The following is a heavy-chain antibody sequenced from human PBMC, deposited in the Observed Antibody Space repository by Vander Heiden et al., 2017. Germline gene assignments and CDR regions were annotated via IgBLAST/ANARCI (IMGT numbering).Heavy chain of an antibody. CDR1: GLTFRRCA. CDR2: ISYSGGST. D-gene: IGHD3-16*01. J-gene: IGHJ4*02. CDR3: GNKSPDSSAERGTFG. Sequence: EVQLLESGGGFVQPGGSLRPSWAAPGLTFRRCAMHWVRQASERGLEWVSGISYSGGSTNHANSVKGRFTISRDNSKNPLYLQKNSPKGEEKAIYYWGNKSPDSSAERGTFGWGQGTLGTVSS. V-gene: IGHV3-23*01.